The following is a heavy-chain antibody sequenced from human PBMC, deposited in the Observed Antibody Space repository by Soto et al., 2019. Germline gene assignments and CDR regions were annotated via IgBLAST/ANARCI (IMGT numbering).Heavy chain of an antibody. CDR2: IFANDEE. D-gene: IGHD3-22*01. V-gene: IGHV2-26*01. CDR1: GFSLSNARMG. CDR3: ARMGDYYDNAGDAFDL. J-gene: IGHJ3*01. Sequence: QVTLKESGPVLVKPTETLTLTCTVSGFSLSNARMGVSWIRQPPGKPLEWLAHIFANDEESYNTSLRSRLTISRDTSKNQVVLTMTNMDPVDTATYYCARMGDYYDNAGDAFDLWGQGTRVTVSS.